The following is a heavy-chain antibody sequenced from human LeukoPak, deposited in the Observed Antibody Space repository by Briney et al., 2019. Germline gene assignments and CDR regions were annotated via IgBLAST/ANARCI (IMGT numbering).Heavy chain of an antibody. CDR2: IRKDGYRI. CDR1: GFTFSDYS. Sequence: GGSLRLSCAASGFTFSDYSFTWTRQAPGKGLEWVAYIRKDGYRIYYGDSVKGRFTISRDNAQNSVYLQMNSLRVEDTALYFCARDMGITGADDLWGQGILVTVAS. CDR3: ARDMGITGADDL. D-gene: IGHD6-13*01. J-gene: IGHJ5*02. V-gene: IGHV3-48*04.